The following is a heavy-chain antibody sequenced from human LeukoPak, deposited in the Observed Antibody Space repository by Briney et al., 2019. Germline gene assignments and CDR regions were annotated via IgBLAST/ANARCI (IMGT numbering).Heavy chain of an antibody. D-gene: IGHD4-23*01. V-gene: IGHV3-74*01. J-gene: IGHJ4*02. CDR1: GFTFSSYW. CDR2: IASDGSST. Sequence: GGSLRLSCAASGFTFSSYWRNWVRQAPGKGLVWVSRIASDGSSTTYADSVKGRFSISRDSAKNTLYLQMNSLRVEDTAVYYCARGRPHGNDYWGQGTLVTVSS. CDR3: ARGRPHGNDY.